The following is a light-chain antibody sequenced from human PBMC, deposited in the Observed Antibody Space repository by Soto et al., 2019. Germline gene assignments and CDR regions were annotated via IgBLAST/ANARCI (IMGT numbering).Light chain of an antibody. CDR1: SSDIGGYNY. CDR2: EVS. V-gene: IGLV2-14*01. Sequence: QSALTQPASVSGSPGQSITISCTGTSSDIGGYNYVSWYQQHPGKAPKLMLYEVSNRPSGVSNRFSGFKSGNTASLTITGLQAEDEADYYCNSYTSSSTLYVFGTGTKVTV. CDR3: NSYTSSSTLYV. J-gene: IGLJ1*01.